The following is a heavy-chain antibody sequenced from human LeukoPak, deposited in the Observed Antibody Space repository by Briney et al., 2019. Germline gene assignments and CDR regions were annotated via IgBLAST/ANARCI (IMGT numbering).Heavy chain of an antibody. D-gene: IGHD3-10*01. V-gene: IGHV4-59*08. J-gene: IGHJ4*02. CDR3: ARTIRGVYFDY. CDR1: GGSISSYY. Sequence: SETLSLTCTVSGGSISSYYWNWIRQPPGKGLEWIGYISYSGSTNYNPSLKSRVTISVDTSKNQFSLKLSSVTAADTAVYYCARTIRGVYFDYWGQGTLVTVSS. CDR2: ISYSGST.